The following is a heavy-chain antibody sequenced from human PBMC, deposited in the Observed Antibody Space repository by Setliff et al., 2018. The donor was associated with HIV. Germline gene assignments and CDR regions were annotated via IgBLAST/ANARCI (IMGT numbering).Heavy chain of an antibody. CDR1: GYTFTSYW. J-gene: IGHJ6*03. D-gene: IGHD3-9*01. Sequence: PGESLKISCKASGYTFTSYWVGWVRQMPGRGPEWMGIIYPGDSDTRYSPSFQDRVIISVDKSINTAYLYWSSLKASDTAMYFCAREVDWNGVSGYYYMAVWGKGTTVTVSS. V-gene: IGHV5-51*01. CDR3: AREVDWNGVSGYYYMAV. CDR2: IYPGDSDT.